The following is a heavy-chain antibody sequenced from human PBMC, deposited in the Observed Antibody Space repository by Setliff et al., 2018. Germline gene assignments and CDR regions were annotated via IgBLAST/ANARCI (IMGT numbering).Heavy chain of an antibody. CDR1: GGSISSSDFY. J-gene: IGHJ6*03. CDR3: ARHDARGYYYYMDV. CDR2: IYYSGTT. V-gene: IGHV4-39*01. D-gene: IGHD3-10*01. Sequence: SETLSLTCTVSGGSISSSDFYWGWIRQPPGKGLEWIGSIYYSGTTYYNPSLKSPVTISIDTSKKQFSLKLSSVTAADTAIYYCARHDARGYYYYMDVWGEGTTVTVSS.